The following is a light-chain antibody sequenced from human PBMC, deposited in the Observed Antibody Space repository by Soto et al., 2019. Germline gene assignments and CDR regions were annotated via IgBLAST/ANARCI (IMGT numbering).Light chain of an antibody. V-gene: IGLV2-14*01. Sequence: QSALTQPASVSGSPGQSITISCAGTSSDIGGYNFVSWYQQHPGKAPKLMIFEVNKQPSGVSNRFPGSKSGNTASLTISGLQADDEADYFCFSYTSSTTNVFGTGTKVTVL. CDR3: FSYTSSTTNV. J-gene: IGLJ1*01. CDR1: SSDIGGYNF. CDR2: EVN.